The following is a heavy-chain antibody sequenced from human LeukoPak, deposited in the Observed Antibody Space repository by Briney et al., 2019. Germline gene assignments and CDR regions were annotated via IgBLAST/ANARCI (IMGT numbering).Heavy chain of an antibody. J-gene: IGHJ3*02. CDR1: GFTFSSYA. D-gene: IGHD3-22*01. CDR2: ISSNGGST. V-gene: IGHV3-64*01. CDR3: ARSMRGAYYYDSSGSFDI. Sequence: GGSLRLSCAASGFTFSSYAMHWVRQAPGKGLEYVSAISSNGGSTYYANSVKSRFTISRDNSKNTLYLQMGSLRAEDMAVYYCARSMRGAYYYDSSGSFDIWGQGTMVTVSS.